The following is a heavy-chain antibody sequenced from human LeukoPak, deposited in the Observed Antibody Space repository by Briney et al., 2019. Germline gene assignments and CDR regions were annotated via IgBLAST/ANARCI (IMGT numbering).Heavy chain of an antibody. V-gene: IGHV3-7*01. Sequence: GGSLRLSCAASGFTFSSYWMSWVRQAPGKGLEWVANIKQDGSEKYYVDSVKGRFTISRDNAKNSPYLQMNSLRAGDTAVYYCARGRSREGETIVATNCFAYWGQGTLVTVSS. J-gene: IGHJ4*02. CDR2: IKQDGSEK. D-gene: IGHD5-12*01. CDR1: GFTFSSYW. CDR3: ARGRSREGETIVATNCFAY.